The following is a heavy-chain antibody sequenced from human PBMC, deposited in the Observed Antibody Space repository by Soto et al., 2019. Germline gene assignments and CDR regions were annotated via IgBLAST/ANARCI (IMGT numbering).Heavy chain of an antibody. CDR1: GGSFSGYY. D-gene: IGHD3-3*01. V-gene: IGHV4-34*01. CDR3: ARTEYYDFLSGYPDAFDI. Sequence: QVQLQQWGAGLLKPSETLSLTCAVYGGSFSGYYWSWIRQPPGKGLEWMGEINHSGSTNYNPSLKSRVTISVDTSKNQFSLKLSSVTAADTAVYYCARTEYYDFLSGYPDAFDIWGQGTMVTVSS. CDR2: INHSGST. J-gene: IGHJ3*02.